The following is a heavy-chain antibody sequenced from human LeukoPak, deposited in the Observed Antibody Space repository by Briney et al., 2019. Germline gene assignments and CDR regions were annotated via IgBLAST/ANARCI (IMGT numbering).Heavy chain of an antibody. CDR3: ARRAGRGGLDAFDI. J-gene: IGHJ3*02. CDR2: IYYRGST. D-gene: IGHD1-26*01. CDR1: GGSINNYY. Sequence: SETLSLTCTVSGGSINNYYWSWIRQPPGKGLEWIGYIYYRGSTNYSPSLKSRVTFSVDTSKNQFSLKLNSVTAADTAVYYCARRAGRGGLDAFDIWGQGTMVIVSA. V-gene: IGHV4-59*01.